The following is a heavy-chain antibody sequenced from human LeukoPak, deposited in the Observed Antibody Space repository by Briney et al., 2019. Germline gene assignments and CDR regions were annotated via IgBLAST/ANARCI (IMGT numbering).Heavy chain of an antibody. D-gene: IGHD3-9*01. CDR3: ARHWGPLRYFDWPITHSLPPTYYYYMDV. V-gene: IGHV4-39*01. CDR2: IYYNGST. CDR1: GGSISSSSYY. J-gene: IGHJ6*03. Sequence: SETLSLTCTVSGGSISSSSYYWGWIRQPPGKGLEWIGSIYYNGSTYYNPSLKSRVTISVDTSKNQFSLKLSSVTAADTAVYYCARHWGPLRYFDWPITHSLPPTYYYYMDVWGKGTTVTVSS.